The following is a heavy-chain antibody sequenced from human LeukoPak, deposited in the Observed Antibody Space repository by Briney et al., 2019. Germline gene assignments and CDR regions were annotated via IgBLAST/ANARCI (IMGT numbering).Heavy chain of an antibody. CDR3: ARDTVYCYYDSSGYPGPAFDI. J-gene: IGHJ3*02. V-gene: IGHV1-69*05. D-gene: IGHD3-22*01. CDR2: IIPIFGTA. CDR1: GGTFSSYA. Sequence: SVKVSCKGSGGTFSSYAISWVRQAPGQGLEWMGGIIPIFGTANYAQKFQGRVTITTDESTSTAYMELSSLRSEDTAVYYCARDTVYCYYDSSGYPGPAFDIWGQGTMVTVSS.